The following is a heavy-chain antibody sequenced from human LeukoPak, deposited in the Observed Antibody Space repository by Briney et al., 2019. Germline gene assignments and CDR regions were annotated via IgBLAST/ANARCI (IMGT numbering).Heavy chain of an antibody. CDR1: GYTFTSYG. V-gene: IGHV1-18*01. CDR3: ARAHYYGSGSSDYYYYMDV. D-gene: IGHD3-10*01. J-gene: IGHJ6*03. Sequence: ASVKVSCKASGYTFTSYGISWVRQAPGQGLEWMGWISAYNGNTNYAQKLQGRVTMTTDTSTSTAYMELRSLRSDDTAVYYCARAHYYGSGSSDYYYYMDVWGKGTTVTVSS. CDR2: ISAYNGNT.